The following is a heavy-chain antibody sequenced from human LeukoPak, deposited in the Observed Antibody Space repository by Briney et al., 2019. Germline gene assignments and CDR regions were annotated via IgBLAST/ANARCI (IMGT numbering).Heavy chain of an antibody. J-gene: IGHJ4*02. Sequence: GGSLRLSCAASGFTFSSYAMSWVRQAPGKGLEWVSAISGSGATTYYADSVKGRFTISRDTSKNTLYLQMNSLRVEDTAVYYCARQLVVPAAFDYWGQGTLVTVSS. CDR1: GFTFSSYA. CDR3: ARQLVVPAAFDY. V-gene: IGHV3-23*01. D-gene: IGHD2-2*01. CDR2: ISGSGATT.